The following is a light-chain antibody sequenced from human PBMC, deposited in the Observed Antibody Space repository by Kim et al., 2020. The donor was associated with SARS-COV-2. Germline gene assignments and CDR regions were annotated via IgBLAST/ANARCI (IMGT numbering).Light chain of an antibody. Sequence: SPGERVTRSCRASQTVSSNLAWYQQRPGQAPSLLIYGASTRATGIPARFSGSGSGTEFTLDISSLQSEDFAVYYCQQYDNWPPVTFGGGTKVAIK. CDR1: QTVSSN. V-gene: IGKV3-15*01. J-gene: IGKJ4*01. CDR2: GAS. CDR3: QQYDNWPPVT.